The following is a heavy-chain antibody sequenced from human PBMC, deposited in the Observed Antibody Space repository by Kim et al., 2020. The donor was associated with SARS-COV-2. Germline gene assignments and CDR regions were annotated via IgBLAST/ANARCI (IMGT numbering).Heavy chain of an antibody. CDR3: ARATSSRTMDV. D-gene: IGHD6-6*01. J-gene: IGHJ6*02. CDR2: N. Sequence: NDYAVSIKSRITIHPDTSNNQFSLQLNSVTPEDTAVYYCARATSSRTMDVWGQGTTVTVSS. V-gene: IGHV6-1*01.